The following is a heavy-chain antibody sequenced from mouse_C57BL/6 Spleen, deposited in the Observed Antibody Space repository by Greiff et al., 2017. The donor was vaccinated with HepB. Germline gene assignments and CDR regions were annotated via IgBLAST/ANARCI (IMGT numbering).Heavy chain of an antibody. Sequence: VQLQQPGAELVKPGASVKLSCKASGYTFTSYWMHWVKQRPGQGLEWIGMIHPNSGSTNYNEKLKSKATLTVDKSSSTAYMHLSSLTSEDSAVYYCARRDGYYDWYFDVWGTGTTVTVSS. CDR3: ARRDGYYDWYFDV. V-gene: IGHV1-64*01. CDR1: GYTFTSYW. J-gene: IGHJ1*03. D-gene: IGHD2-3*01. CDR2: IHPNSGST.